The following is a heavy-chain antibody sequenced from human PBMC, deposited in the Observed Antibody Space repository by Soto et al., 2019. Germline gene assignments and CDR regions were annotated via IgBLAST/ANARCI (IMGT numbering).Heavy chain of an antibody. CDR2: LSYDGGYT. CDR3: AKGHRGSSDGMDV. D-gene: IGHD3-22*01. CDR1: GFTLGYYG. J-gene: IGHJ6*02. V-gene: IGHV3-30*18. Sequence: QMRLVESGGGVVQPGRSLRLSCLVSGFTLGYYGTHWVRQAPGKGLEWVAHLSYDGGYTAYADSVKGRFTISSDSSKITLFLQMDSLTTDDTAVYYCAKGHRGSSDGMDVWGQGTNVTVSS.